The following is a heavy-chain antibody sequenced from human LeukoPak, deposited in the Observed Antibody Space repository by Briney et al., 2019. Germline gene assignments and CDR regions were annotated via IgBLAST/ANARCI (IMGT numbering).Heavy chain of an antibody. CDR2: ISGSGGST. Sequence: PGGSLRLSCVASGLTLSNYAMSWVRQAPGKGLDWVSAISGSGGSTYYADSVKGRFTISRDNSKNTLYLQMNSLRAEDTAVYYCAKVRYSSSWSHEYWGQGTLVTVSS. CDR3: AKVRYSSSWSHEY. V-gene: IGHV3-23*01. D-gene: IGHD6-13*01. CDR1: GLTLSNYA. J-gene: IGHJ4*02.